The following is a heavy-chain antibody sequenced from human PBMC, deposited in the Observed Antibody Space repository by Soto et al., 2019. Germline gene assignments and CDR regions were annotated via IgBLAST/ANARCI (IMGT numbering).Heavy chain of an antibody. D-gene: IGHD3-22*01. J-gene: IGHJ4*02. CDR3: ARDPAASESSGYFDY. V-gene: IGHV4-30-2*01. CDR2: IYHSGST. Sequence: SETLSLTCAVSGGSISSGGYSWSWIRQPPGKGLEWIGYIYHSGSTYYNPSLKSQVTISVDRSKNQFSLKLSSVTVADTAVYYCARDPAASESSGYFDYWGQGTLVTVSS. CDR1: GGSISSGGYS.